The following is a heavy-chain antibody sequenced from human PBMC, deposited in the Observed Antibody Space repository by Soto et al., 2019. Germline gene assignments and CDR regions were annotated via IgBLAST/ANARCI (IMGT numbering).Heavy chain of an antibody. D-gene: IGHD3-10*01. CDR3: AREHKGRITMVRGVNNWFDP. V-gene: IGHV4-30-4*01. J-gene: IGHJ5*02. CDR1: GGSISSGDYY. CDR2: IYYSGST. Sequence: QVQLQESGPGLVKPSQTLSLTCTVSGGSISSGDYYWSWIRQPPGKGLEWIGYIYYSGSTYYNPCLKRRVTISVHTAKNQFSLKLSSVTAADTAVYYCAREHKGRITMVRGVNNWFDPWGQGTLVTVSS.